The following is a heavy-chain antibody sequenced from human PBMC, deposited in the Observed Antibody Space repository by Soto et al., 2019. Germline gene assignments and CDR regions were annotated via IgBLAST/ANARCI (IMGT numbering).Heavy chain of an antibody. D-gene: IGHD2-21*01. CDR1: GFTFGDYP. CDR3: ARAGIRTSFDY. J-gene: IGHJ4*02. CDR2: IRSKAYGGTT. Sequence: GGSLRLSCTASGFTFGDYPMSWFRQAPGKGLEWVGFIRSKAYGGTTEYAASVKGRFTISRDDSKSIAYLQMNSLKTEDTAVYYCARAGIRTSFDYRGQGTLVTVSS. V-gene: IGHV3-49*03.